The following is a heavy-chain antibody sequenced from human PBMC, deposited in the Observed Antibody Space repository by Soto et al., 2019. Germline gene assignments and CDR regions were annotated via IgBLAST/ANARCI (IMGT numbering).Heavy chain of an antibody. V-gene: IGHV3-30-3*01. D-gene: IGHD4-17*01. CDR1: GFTFSSYA. CDR3: ARVLDYGDYEADY. J-gene: IGHJ4*02. CDR2: ISYDGSNK. Sequence: QVQLVESGGGVVQPGRSLRLSCAASGFTFSSYAMHWVRQAPGKGLEWVAVISYDGSNKYYADSVKGRFTISRDNSKNTLYLQMNSLRAEDTAVYYCARVLDYGDYEADYWGQGTLVTVSS.